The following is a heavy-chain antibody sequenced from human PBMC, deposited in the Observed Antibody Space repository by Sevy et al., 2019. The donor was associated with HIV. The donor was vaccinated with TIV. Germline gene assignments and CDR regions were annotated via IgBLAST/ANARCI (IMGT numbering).Heavy chain of an antibody. V-gene: IGHV4-31*03. CDR2: IYYSGSN. J-gene: IGHJ6*02. CDR1: GDSISSGGYY. CDR3: ARVSHYYYGMDV. Sequence: SETLSLTCTVSGDSISSGGYYWSWIRQHPGKGLEWIGYIYYSGSNYYNPSLKSRVTISVDTFKNQFYLKLSSVTAADAAVYYCARVSHYYYGMDVWGQGTTVTVSS.